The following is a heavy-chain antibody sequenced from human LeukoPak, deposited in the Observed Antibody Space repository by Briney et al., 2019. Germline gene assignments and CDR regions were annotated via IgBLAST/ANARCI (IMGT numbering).Heavy chain of an antibody. CDR1: GYSIRSGYD. CDR2: IFRDGTA. J-gene: IGHJ4*02. CDR3: ARYGKVAGTYYFDY. V-gene: IGHV4-38-2*02. D-gene: IGHD6-19*01. Sequence: SETLSLTCTVSGYSIRSGYDWGWIRQPPGKGPKWIGSIFRDGTAYYNPSLKSRVSISVDTSRNQFSLKLSSVTAADTAVYYCARYGKVAGTYYFDYWGQGTLVTVSS.